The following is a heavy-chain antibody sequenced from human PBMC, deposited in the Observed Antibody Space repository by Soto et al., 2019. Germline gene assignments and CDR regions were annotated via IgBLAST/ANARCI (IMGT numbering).Heavy chain of an antibody. CDR3: AKELILDYYDSSGYYSQFDY. Sequence: GGSLRLSCAASGFTFSSYAMSWVRQAPGKGLEWVSAISGSGGSTYYADSVKGRFTISRDNSKNTLYLQMNSLRAEDTAVYYCAKELILDYYDSSGYYSQFDYWGQGTLVTVSS. J-gene: IGHJ4*02. D-gene: IGHD3-22*01. V-gene: IGHV3-23*01. CDR2: ISGSGGST. CDR1: GFTFSSYA.